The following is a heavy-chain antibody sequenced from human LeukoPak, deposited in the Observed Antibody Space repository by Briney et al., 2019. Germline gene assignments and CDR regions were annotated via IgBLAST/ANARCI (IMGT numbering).Heavy chain of an antibody. J-gene: IGHJ4*02. CDR1: GFTVSSNY. Sequence: QPGGSLRLSCAASGFTVSSNYISGVRQAPGKGLEWVSAISGSGGSTYYADSVKGQFTISRDNSKNTLYLQMNSLRAEDTAVYYCAKRNIDYWGQGTLVTVSS. V-gene: IGHV3-23*01. CDR3: AKRNIDY. D-gene: IGHD1-14*01. CDR2: ISGSGGST.